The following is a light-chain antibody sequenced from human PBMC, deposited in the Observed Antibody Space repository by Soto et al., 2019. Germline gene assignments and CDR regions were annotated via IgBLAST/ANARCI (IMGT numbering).Light chain of an antibody. CDR2: GAS. V-gene: IGKV3-20*01. Sequence: EIVLTPSPGTLSLSPGERATLSCRASQTITKYYLAWYQHKPGQAPRLLIYGASIRATDIPDRFSGSGSGTDFTLTISRLEPEDFAVYYCQQYDSSPFTFGPGTKVDI. CDR1: QTITKYY. J-gene: IGKJ3*01. CDR3: QQYDSSPFT.